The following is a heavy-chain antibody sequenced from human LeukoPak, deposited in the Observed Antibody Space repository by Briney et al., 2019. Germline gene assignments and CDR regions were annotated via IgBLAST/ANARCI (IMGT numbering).Heavy chain of an antibody. CDR3: AKDIPSSSLGIFQH. CDR1: GFTFSSYG. J-gene: IGHJ1*01. V-gene: IGHV3-30*18. CDR2: ISYDGSNK. D-gene: IGHD6-6*01. Sequence: GRSLRLSCAASGFTFSSYGMHWVRQAPGKGLEWVAVISYDGSNKYYADSVKGRFTISRDNSKNSLYLQMNSLRAEDTALYYCAKDIPSSSLGIFQHWGQGTLVTVSS.